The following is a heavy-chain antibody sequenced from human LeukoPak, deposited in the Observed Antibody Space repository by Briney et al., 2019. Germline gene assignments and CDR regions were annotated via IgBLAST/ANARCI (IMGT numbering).Heavy chain of an antibody. CDR2: ISYSSGSI. Sequence: GGSLRFSCAASGFTFDEYAMHWVRQAPGKGLEWVSGISYSSGSIGYVDSVKGRFTISRDNAKNSLYLQMNSLRVEDTALYYCAKDRGGSSELGDAFDVWGQGTMVRVSS. D-gene: IGHD1-26*01. V-gene: IGHV3-9*01. CDR1: GFTFDEYA. J-gene: IGHJ3*01. CDR3: AKDRGGSSELGDAFDV.